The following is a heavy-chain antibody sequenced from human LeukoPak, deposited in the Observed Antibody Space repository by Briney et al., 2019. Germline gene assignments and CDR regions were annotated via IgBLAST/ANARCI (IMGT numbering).Heavy chain of an antibody. CDR1: GESIRSSNW. CDR2: IYHSGTT. V-gene: IGHV4-4*02. D-gene: IGHD2-2*01. J-gene: IGHJ4*02. CDR3: SNNVYCSTTSCHPAGY. Sequence: SETLSLTCTVSGESIRSSNWWSWVRQPPGKGLEWIGEIYHSGTTNYNPSLKSRVTISFATSTNQFFLDLSPVTAADTAVYYCSNNVYCSTTSCHPAGYWGLGSLVTVSS.